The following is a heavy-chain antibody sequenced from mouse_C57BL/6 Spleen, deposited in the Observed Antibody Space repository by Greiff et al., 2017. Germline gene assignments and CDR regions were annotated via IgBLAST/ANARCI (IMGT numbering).Heavy chain of an antibody. J-gene: IGHJ3*01. CDR1: GFTFSSYA. D-gene: IGHD4-1*01. V-gene: IGHV5-9-1*02. CDR2: ISSGGDYI. CDR3: TRDRLGPFAY. Sequence: DVMLVESGEGLVKPGGSLKLSCAASGFTFSSYAMSWVRQTPEKRLEWVAYISSGGDYIYYADTVKGRFTISRDNARNTLYLQMSSLKSEDTAMYYCTRDRLGPFAYWGQGTLVTVSA.